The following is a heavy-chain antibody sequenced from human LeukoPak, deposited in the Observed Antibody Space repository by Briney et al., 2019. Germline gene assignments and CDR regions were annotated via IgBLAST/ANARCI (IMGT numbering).Heavy chain of an antibody. D-gene: IGHD3-10*01. Sequence: ASVKVSCKASGYTFTGYYMHWVRQAPGQGREWMGWMNPNSGNTGYAQKFQGRVTMTRNTSISTAYMELSSLRSEDTAVYYCARGPRYYGSGSYSIDYWGQGTLVTVSS. J-gene: IGHJ4*02. V-gene: IGHV1-8*02. CDR3: ARGPRYYGSGSYSIDY. CDR1: GYTFTGYY. CDR2: MNPNSGNT.